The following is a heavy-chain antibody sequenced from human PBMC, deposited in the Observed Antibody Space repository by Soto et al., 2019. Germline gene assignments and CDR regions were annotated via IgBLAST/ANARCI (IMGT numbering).Heavy chain of an antibody. Sequence: GGSLRLSCAASGFTFTSYWIHWVRQAPGKGLVWVSRINYDGSSTNYADSVKGRFIISRDNAKNTLYLQMNNLRAEDTAVYYCAKPPDYNWNDYWGQGTLVTVSS. J-gene: IGHJ4*02. CDR2: INYDGSST. V-gene: IGHV3-74*01. D-gene: IGHD1-20*01. CDR3: AKPPDYNWNDY. CDR1: GFTFTSYW.